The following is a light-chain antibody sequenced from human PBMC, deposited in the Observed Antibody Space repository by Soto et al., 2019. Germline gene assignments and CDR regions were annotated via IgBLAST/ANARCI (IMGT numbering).Light chain of an antibody. CDR2: GAS. CDR1: QSVSSN. CDR3: QQYNNWPWT. Sequence: EIVITQSPSTLSVSPGERATLSCRASQSVSSNLAWYQHKPGQAPRLLIYGASSRATGIPARFSGSGSGTEFTLTISSLQSEDFAVYYCQQYNNWPWTFGQGTKVDI. J-gene: IGKJ1*01. V-gene: IGKV3-15*01.